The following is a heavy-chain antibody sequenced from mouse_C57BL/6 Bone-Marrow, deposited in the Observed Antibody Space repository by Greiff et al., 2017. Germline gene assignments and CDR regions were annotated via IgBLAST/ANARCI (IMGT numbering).Heavy chain of an antibody. CDR2: IDPSDRYP. Sequence: QVQLKQPGAELVKPGASVKLSCKASGYTFTSYWMQWVKQRPGQGLEWIGEIDPSDRYPNYNQKFKGKATLTVDTSSSPAYMQLSSLTSEDSAVYYCAREDITTVVADYYAMDYWGQGTSVTVSS. D-gene: IGHD1-1*01. CDR1: GYTFTSYW. J-gene: IGHJ4*01. CDR3: AREDITTVVADYYAMDY. V-gene: IGHV1-50*01.